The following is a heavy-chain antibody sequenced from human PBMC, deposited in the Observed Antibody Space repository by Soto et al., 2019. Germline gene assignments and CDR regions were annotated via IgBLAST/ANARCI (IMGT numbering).Heavy chain of an antibody. Sequence: PGGSLRLSCAASGFSFSISPMHWVRQAPGKGPEWVALISYDGTNKFYADSVKGRFTISRDNSKSTLSLQVDSLRPEDAAVYHCARDPKTSGGQHWSFNYFDSWVQGTLVSVSS. D-gene: IGHD3-9*01. CDR2: ISYDGTNK. J-gene: IGHJ4*02. CDR3: ARDPKTSGGQHWSFNYFDS. V-gene: IGHV3-30-3*01. CDR1: GFSFSISP.